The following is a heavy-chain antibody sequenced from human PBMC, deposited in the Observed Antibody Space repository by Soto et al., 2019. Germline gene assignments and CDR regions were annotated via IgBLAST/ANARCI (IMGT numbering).Heavy chain of an antibody. V-gene: IGHV3-74*01. CDR1: GFTFRDHW. Sequence: EVQLVESGGDVVQSGGSLRLSCVASGFTFRDHWMHWVRQSPGEGLVGVSRINPDGSWTDYADFVEGRFTISRDNAKNKPYPQMYRLRVEDTAIFYWARPRGNANSAFDVWGRGTMVTVS. CDR2: INPDGSWT. J-gene: IGHJ3*01. CDR3: ARPRGNANSAFDV. D-gene: IGHD3-16*01.